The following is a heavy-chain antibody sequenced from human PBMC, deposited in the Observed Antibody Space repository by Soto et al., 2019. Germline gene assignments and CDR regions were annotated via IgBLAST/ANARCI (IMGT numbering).Heavy chain of an antibody. D-gene: IGHD4-17*01. J-gene: IGHJ4*02. CDR3: ARHGFYSFDY. CDR1: RFTFSGYW. CDR2: INQDGSEK. Sequence: GGSLRLSCAASRFTFSGYWMGWVRQAPGKGLEWVANINQDGSEKYSVDSVKGRFTISRDNAKNSLYLQVDSLRAEDTAIYYCARHGFYSFDYWGQGTLVTVSS. V-gene: IGHV3-7*05.